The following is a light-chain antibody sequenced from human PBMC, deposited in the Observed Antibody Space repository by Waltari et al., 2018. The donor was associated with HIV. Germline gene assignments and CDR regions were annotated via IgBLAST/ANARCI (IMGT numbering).Light chain of an antibody. CDR2: DVS. J-gene: IGLJ1*01. Sequence: SVTISCTGTSSDVGGYNYVSWYQQHPGKAPKLMIYDVSKRPSGVPDRFSGSKSGNTASLTISGLQAEDEADYYCCSYAGSYTVYVFGTGTKVTVL. CDR1: SSDVGGYNY. V-gene: IGLV2-11*01. CDR3: CSYAGSYTVYV.